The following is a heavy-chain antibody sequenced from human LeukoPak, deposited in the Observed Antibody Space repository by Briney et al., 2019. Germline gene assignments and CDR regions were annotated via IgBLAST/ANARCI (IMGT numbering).Heavy chain of an antibody. D-gene: IGHD3-3*01. V-gene: IGHV4-39*01. CDR2: IYYSGSS. CDR3: ARILILWSGWAPFDY. CDR1: GGPISSTNYY. Sequence: SETPSLTCTVSGGPISSTNYYLGCIRQPPGKRPEWIGNIYYSGSSYYHPSLQSLGTISVDSSKNQFSLRLSSVAAAHTAVYYCARILILWSGWAPFDYWGQGALVTVSS. J-gene: IGHJ4*02.